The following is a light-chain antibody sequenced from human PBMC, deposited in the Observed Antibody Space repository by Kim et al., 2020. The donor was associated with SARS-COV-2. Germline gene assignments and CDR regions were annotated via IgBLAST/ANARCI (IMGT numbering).Light chain of an antibody. Sequence: SASVGDRVTITCQASQDISNYLNWYQQKPGKAPKLLIYDASNLETGVPSRFSGSGSGTDFTFTISSLQPEDIATYYCQQYDKKITFGGGTKVDIK. CDR1: QDISNY. V-gene: IGKV1-33*01. CDR2: DAS. CDR3: QQYDKKIT. J-gene: IGKJ4*01.